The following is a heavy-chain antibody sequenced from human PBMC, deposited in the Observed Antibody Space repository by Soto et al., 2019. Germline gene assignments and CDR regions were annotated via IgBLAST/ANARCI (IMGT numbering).Heavy chain of an antibody. CDR2: ISYDGSNK. J-gene: IGHJ6*02. Sequence: GGSLRLSCAASGFTFSSYGMHWVRQAPGKGLEWVAVISYDGSNKYYADSVKGRFTISRDNSKNTLYLQMNSLRAEDTAVYYCARDSNYDFWSGYYTGLWYYYYYGMDVWGQGTTVTVSS. CDR1: GFTFSSYG. CDR3: ARDSNYDFWSGYYTGLWYYYYYGMDV. D-gene: IGHD3-3*01. V-gene: IGHV3-30*03.